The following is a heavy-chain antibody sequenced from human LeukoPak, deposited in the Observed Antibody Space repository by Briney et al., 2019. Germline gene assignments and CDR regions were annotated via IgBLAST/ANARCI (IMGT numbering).Heavy chain of an antibody. CDR2: ISSNGGST. J-gene: IGHJ4*02. D-gene: IGHD6-19*01. CDR3: VKAMGQWLAEFDY. Sequence: PGGSLRLSCAASGFTFSSYAMSWVRQAPGKGLEYVSAISSNGGSTYYADSVKGRFTISRDNSKNTLYLQMSSLRAEDTAVYYCVKAMGQWLAEFDYWGQGTLVTVSS. V-gene: IGHV3-64D*06. CDR1: GFTFSSYA.